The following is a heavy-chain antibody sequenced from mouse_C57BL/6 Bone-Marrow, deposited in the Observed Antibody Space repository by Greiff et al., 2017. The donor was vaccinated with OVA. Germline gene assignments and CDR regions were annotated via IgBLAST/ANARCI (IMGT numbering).Heavy chain of an antibody. Sequence: VQLQQSGAELVRPGASVKLSCTASGFNIKDDYMHWVKQRPEQGLEWIGWIDPENGDTEYASKFQGKATITADTSSNTAYLQLSSLTSEDTAVYYCTTLGNYYAMDYLGQGTSVTVSS. J-gene: IGHJ4*01. CDR3: TTLGNYYAMDY. CDR1: GFNIKDDY. V-gene: IGHV14-4*01. CDR2: IDPENGDT.